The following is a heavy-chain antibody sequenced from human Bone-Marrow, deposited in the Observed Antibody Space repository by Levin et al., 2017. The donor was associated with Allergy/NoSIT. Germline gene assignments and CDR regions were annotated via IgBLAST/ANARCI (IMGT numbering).Heavy chain of an antibody. CDR3: ARDALARYCSSVACSCDY. Sequence: PGGSLRLSCAASGFNFSTYYMSWIRQAPGKGLEWLTYISTTGSVIYYGDSVKGRFTVSRDNARNSLYLQMNSLRAEDTAVYYCARDALARYCSSVACSCDYWGPGVLVTVSS. J-gene: IGHJ4*02. V-gene: IGHV3-11*01. D-gene: IGHD2-2*01. CDR1: GFNFSTYY. CDR2: ISTTGSVI.